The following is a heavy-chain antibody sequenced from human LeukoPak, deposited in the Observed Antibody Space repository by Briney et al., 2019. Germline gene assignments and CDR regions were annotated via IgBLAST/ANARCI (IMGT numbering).Heavy chain of an antibody. J-gene: IGHJ4*02. CDR3: ARGGLAYCGGDCSPYYFDY. CDR1: GGSFSGYY. V-gene: IGHV4-34*01. Sequence: SETLSLTCAVYGGSFSGYYWSWIRQPPGKGLEWIGEINHSGSTNYNPSLKSRVTISVDTSKNQLSLKLSSVTAADTAVYYCARGGLAYCGGDCSPYYFDYWGQGTLVTVSS. D-gene: IGHD2-21*02. CDR2: INHSGST.